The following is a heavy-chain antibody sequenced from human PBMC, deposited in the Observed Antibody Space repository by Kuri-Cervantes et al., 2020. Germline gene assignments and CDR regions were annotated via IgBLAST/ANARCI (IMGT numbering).Heavy chain of an antibody. Sequence: KVSCKGSGYSFTNYWIGWVRQMPGKGLEWMGIIYPGDSDTRYSPSFQGQVTISADKSINTAYLQWSSLKASDTAMYYCARRGGPGYYYVSSGPYNWFDPWGQGTLVTVSS. D-gene: IGHD3-22*01. CDR1: GYSFTNYW. J-gene: IGHJ5*02. CDR3: ARRGGPGYYYVSSGPYNWFDP. V-gene: IGHV5-51*01. CDR2: IYPGDSDT.